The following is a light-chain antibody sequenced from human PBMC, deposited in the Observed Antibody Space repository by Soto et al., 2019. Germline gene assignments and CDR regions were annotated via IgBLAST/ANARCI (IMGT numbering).Light chain of an antibody. CDR3: QQYGSSPWT. CDR2: DAS. V-gene: IGKV3-20*01. J-gene: IGKJ1*01. Sequence: EIVLTQSPGTLSLSPGERATLSCRASQSVSSYLAWYQQKPGQAPRLLIYDASNRATGIPARFSGSGSGTDFTLTISRLEPEDFAVYYCQQYGSSPWTFGQGTKVDNK. CDR1: QSVSSY.